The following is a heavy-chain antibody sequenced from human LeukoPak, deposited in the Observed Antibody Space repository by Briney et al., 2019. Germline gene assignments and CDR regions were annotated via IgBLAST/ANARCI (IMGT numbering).Heavy chain of an antibody. V-gene: IGHV1-69*05. D-gene: IGHD2/OR15-2a*01. CDR1: GGTFSSYA. Sequence: SVKVSCKASGGTFSSYAISWVQQAPGQGLEWMGKIIPIFGTANYAQKFQGRVTITTDESTSTAYMELSSLRSEDTAVYYCARNLKEYDYYYYYMDVWGKGTTVTVSS. CDR3: ARNLKEYDYYYYYMDV. J-gene: IGHJ6*03. CDR2: IIPIFGTA.